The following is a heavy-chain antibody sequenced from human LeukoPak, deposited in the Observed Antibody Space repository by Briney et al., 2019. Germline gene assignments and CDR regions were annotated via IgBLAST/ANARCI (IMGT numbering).Heavy chain of an antibody. CDR1: GGSLSSSSYY. D-gene: IGHD6-19*01. Sequence: SETLSLTCTVSGGSLSSSSYYWGWIRQPPGKGLEWIWSIYYSGSTYYNPSLKSRVTISVDTSKNQFSLKLSSVTAADTAVYYCARHNPTVAGTGELSCYFDYWGQGTLVTVSS. CDR2: IYYSGST. J-gene: IGHJ4*02. CDR3: ARHNPTVAGTGELSCYFDY. V-gene: IGHV4-39*01.